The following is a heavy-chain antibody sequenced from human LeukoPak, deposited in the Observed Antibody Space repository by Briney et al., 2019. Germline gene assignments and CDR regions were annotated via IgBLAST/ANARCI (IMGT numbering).Heavy chain of an antibody. CDR2: ISYDGSDK. CDR3: ARDYSPMTTVSRTYYFFYLDV. J-gene: IGHJ6*03. Sequence: RAGGSLRLSCAASEFTFDKYPFHWLPQAPGKGLVGVAYISYDGSDKYYADSVKGRFTISRDDSKSTLYLHMNSLRAEDTAVYYCARDYSPMTTVSRTYYFFYLDVWGEGTTVTVSS. V-gene: IGHV3-30-3*01. CDR1: EFTFDKYP. D-gene: IGHD4-11*01.